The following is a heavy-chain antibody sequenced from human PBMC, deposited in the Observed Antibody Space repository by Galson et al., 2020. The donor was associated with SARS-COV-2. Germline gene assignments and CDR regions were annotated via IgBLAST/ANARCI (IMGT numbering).Heavy chain of an antibody. D-gene: IGHD3-9*01. CDR1: GGSISSSSYY. CDR3: ARHFPLIAGDFESLLPDSWFDP. CDR2: IYYSGST. V-gene: IGHV4-39*01. J-gene: IGHJ5*02. Sequence: SETLSLTCTVSGGSISSSSYYWGWIRQPPGKGLEWIGSIYYSGSTYYNPSLKSRVTISVDTSKNQFSLKLSSVTAADTAVYYCARHFPLIAGDFESLLPDSWFDPWGQGTLVTVSS.